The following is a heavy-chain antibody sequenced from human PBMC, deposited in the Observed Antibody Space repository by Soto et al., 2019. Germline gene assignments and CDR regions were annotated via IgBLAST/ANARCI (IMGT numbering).Heavy chain of an antibody. CDR2: INPNSGGT. CDR1: GYTFTGYY. CDR3: ARGPPDYYDSSGYYPN. Sequence: QVQLVQSGAEVKKTGASVKVSCKASGYTFTGYYMHWVRQAPGQGLEWMGWINPNSGGTNYAQKFQGRVTMTRDTSISTAYMELSRLRSDDTAVYYCARGPPDYYDSSGYYPNWGQGTLVTVSS. V-gene: IGHV1-2*02. D-gene: IGHD3-22*01. J-gene: IGHJ4*02.